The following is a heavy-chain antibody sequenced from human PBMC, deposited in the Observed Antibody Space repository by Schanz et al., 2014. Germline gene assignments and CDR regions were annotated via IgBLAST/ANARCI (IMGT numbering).Heavy chain of an antibody. CDR3: ARLGTGMAVAGSVIDSYYYYMDV. CDR1: GYTFTSDS. D-gene: IGHD6-19*01. J-gene: IGHJ6*03. V-gene: IGHV1-46*01. Sequence: QVQLVQSGAEVKKPGASVKVSCKASGYTFTSDSMHWVRQAPGQGLEWMGMINPSGGSTTYAQKFQGRVTMTTDTSTSTASMELSSLRSEDTAVYYCARLGTGMAVAGSVIDSYYYYMDVWGEGTTVTVSS. CDR2: INPSGGST.